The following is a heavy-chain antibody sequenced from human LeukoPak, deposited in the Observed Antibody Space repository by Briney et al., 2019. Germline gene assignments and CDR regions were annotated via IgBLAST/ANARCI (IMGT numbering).Heavy chain of an antibody. V-gene: IGHV3-72*01. D-gene: IGHD3-9*01. J-gene: IGHJ6*02. Sequence: GGSLRLSCAASGFTFSDHYMDWVRQAPGKGLEWVGRIRNKANSYTTEYAASVKGSFTISRDDSKSSMYLQMNSLITEDTAVYYCARDHWLLSGKKWNYYGMDVWGQGTTVTVSS. CDR2: IRNKANSYTT. CDR1: GFTFSDHY. CDR3: ARDHWLLSGKKWNYYGMDV.